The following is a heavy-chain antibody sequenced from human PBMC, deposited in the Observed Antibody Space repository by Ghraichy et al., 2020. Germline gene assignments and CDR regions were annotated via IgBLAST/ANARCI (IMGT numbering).Heavy chain of an antibody. CDR2: IYYSGST. CDR3: AREDGDYSRTGYFDY. D-gene: IGHD4-17*01. CDR1: GGSISSYY. J-gene: IGHJ4*02. V-gene: IGHV4-59*01. Sequence: SETLSLTCTVSGGSISSYYWSWIRQPPGKGLEWIGYIYYSGSTNYNPSLKSRVTISVDTSKNQFSLKLSSVTAADTAVYYCAREDGDYSRTGYFDYWGQGTLVTVSS.